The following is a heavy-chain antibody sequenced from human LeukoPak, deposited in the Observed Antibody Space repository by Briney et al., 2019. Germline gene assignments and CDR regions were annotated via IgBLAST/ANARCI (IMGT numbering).Heavy chain of an antibody. CDR2: INTKTGNP. CDR3: ARAPDYFESSENGMDV. V-gene: IGHV7-4-1*02. CDR1: GNTFSNYG. D-gene: IGHD3-22*01. J-gene: IGHJ6*02. Sequence: GASVKVSCKASGNTFSNYGMNWVRQAPGQGLEWMGWINTKTGNPMYAQGFTGRFVFSLDTSVSTAYLQISSLMPEDTAVYYCARAPDYFESSENGMDVWGQGTTVTVSS.